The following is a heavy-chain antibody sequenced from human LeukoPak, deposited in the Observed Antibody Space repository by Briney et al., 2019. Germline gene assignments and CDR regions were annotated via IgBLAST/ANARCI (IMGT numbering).Heavy chain of an antibody. CDR1: GYTFTGYY. J-gene: IGHJ6*03. V-gene: IGHV1-2*02. Sequence: ASVKVSCKASGYTFTGYYMHWVRQAPGQGLEWMGWINPNSGGTNYAQKFQGRVTMTRDTSTSTAYMELRSLRSDDTAVYYCARVHSYGDLYYYYYYMDVWGKGTTVTVSS. CDR3: ARVHSYGDLYYYYYYMDV. D-gene: IGHD4-17*01. CDR2: INPNSGGT.